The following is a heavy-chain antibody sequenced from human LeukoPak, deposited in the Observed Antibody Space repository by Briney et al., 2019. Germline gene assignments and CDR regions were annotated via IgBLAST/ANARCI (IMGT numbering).Heavy chain of an antibody. V-gene: IGHV4-59*01. D-gene: IGHD3-10*01. CDR3: ARTAKYYYGSETYYFFDY. Sequence: SETLSLTCAVYGGSFSGYYWSWIRQPPGKGLEWIGYISYTGSTTYNSSLKSRVTISLDTSQNQFSLKLTSVTPADTAVYYCARTAKYYYGSETYYFFDYWGQGTLVTVSS. J-gene: IGHJ4*02. CDR1: GGSFSGYY. CDR2: ISYTGST.